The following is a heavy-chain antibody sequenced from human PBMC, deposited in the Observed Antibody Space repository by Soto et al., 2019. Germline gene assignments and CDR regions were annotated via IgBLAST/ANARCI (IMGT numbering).Heavy chain of an antibody. CDR1: GDSISTFY. V-gene: IGHV4-59*01. J-gene: IGHJ4*02. D-gene: IGHD3-22*01. Sequence: SETLSLSCTVSGDSISTFYWGWMRQSPGKELEWIGYVYYTGSTNYNPSLKSRVTISVDRSKNQFSLKLTSANAADTAVYYCARGRAVRNYADDSSDYFYFFDYWGQGTQVTVSS. CDR3: ARGRAVRNYADDSSDYFYFFDY. CDR2: VYYTGST.